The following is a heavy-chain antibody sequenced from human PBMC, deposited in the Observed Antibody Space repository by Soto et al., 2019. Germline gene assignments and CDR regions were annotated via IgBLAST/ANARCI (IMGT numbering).Heavy chain of an antibody. D-gene: IGHD1-7*01. J-gene: IGHJ5*02. V-gene: IGHV1-24*01. CDR3: ATVGHNWNYGPGGDWFDP. CDR1: GYTLTELS. Sequence: ASVKVSCKVSGYTLTELSMHWVRQAPGKGLEWMGGFDPEDGETIYAQKFQGRVTMTEDTSTDTAYMELSSLRPEDTAVYYCATVGHNWNYGPGGDWFDPWGQGTLVTVSS. CDR2: FDPEDGET.